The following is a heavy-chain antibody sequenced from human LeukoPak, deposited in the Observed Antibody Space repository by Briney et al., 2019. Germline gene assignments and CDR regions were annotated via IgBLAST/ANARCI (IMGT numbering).Heavy chain of an antibody. D-gene: IGHD6-13*01. Sequence: ASVKVSCKASGYTFTGYYMHWVRQAPGQGLEWMGWINPNSGGTNYAQKFQGRVTMTRDTSISTAYMELSRLRSDDTAVYYCARGGQHLVRRNWFDPWGQGTLVTVSS. CDR2: INPNSGGT. J-gene: IGHJ5*02. CDR1: GYTFTGYY. CDR3: ARGGQHLVRRNWFDP. V-gene: IGHV1-2*02.